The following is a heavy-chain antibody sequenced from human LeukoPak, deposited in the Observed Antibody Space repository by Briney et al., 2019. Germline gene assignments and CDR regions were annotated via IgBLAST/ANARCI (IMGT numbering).Heavy chain of an antibody. CDR1: GYSISSGYY. J-gene: IGHJ3*02. V-gene: IGHV4-38-2*02. Sequence: SGTLSLTCTVSGYSISSGYYWGWIRQPPGKGLEWIGIIYHSGRTDYNPSLKSRVTISEDTSKNQFSLKLSSVTAADTAVYYCARGSNYYDSSGYYHDAFDIWGQGTMVTVSS. CDR3: ARGSNYYDSSGYYHDAFDI. CDR2: IYHSGRT. D-gene: IGHD3-22*01.